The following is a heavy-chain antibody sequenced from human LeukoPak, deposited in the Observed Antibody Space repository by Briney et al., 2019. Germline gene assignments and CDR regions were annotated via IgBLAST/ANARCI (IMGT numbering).Heavy chain of an antibody. V-gene: IGHV1-2*02. Sequence: VASVKVSCKASGYTFTGYYMRWVRQAPGQGLEWMGWINPNSGGTNYAQKFQGRVTTTRDTSISTAYMELSRLRSDDTAVYYCARDEGQWLGGYYYGMDVWGQGTTVTVSS. D-gene: IGHD6-19*01. J-gene: IGHJ6*02. CDR3: ARDEGQWLGGYYYGMDV. CDR1: GYTFTGYY. CDR2: INPNSGGT.